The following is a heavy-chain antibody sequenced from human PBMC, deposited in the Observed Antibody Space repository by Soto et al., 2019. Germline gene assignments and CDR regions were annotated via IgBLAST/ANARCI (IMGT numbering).Heavy chain of an antibody. CDR2: TYYRSKWYN. V-gene: IGHV6-1*01. J-gene: IGHJ6*02. D-gene: IGHD1-26*01. Sequence: SQTLSLTCAISGDSVSINSAAWNLIRQSPSRGLEWLGRTYYRSKWYNDYAVSVKSRITINPDTSKNQFSLQLNSVTPEDTAVYYCARRQWEPDPTSKDYYYGMDVWGQGTTVTVSS. CDR1: GDSVSINSAA. CDR3: ARRQWEPDPTSKDYYYGMDV.